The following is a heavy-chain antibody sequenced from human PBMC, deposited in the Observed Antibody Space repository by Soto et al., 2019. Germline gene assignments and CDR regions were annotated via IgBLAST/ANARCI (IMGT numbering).Heavy chain of an antibody. J-gene: IGHJ6*02. D-gene: IGHD3-10*01. V-gene: IGHV5-51*07. CDR1: GYSLTNSW. CDR2: IYPGDSDT. CDR3: AGGGVRGVITRTRDYYGMDV. Sequence: ASQKISEKGSGYSLTNSWRGRVHQMHGKGLEWMGIIYPGDSDTRYSPSFQGQVTISADKSISTAYLQWSSLKASDTAMYYCAGGGVRGVITRTRDYYGMDVWGQGTTVTVSS.